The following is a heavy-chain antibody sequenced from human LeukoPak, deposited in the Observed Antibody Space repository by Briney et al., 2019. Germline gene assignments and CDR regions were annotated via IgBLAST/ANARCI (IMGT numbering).Heavy chain of an antibody. V-gene: IGHV4-34*01. CDR2: INHSGST. Sequence: SETLSLTCSVYGGSFSGYYWIWIPQPPGKGLEWIGEINHSGSTNYNPSLKSRVTISVDTSKNQFSLKLSSVTAADTAVYYCARVGERGAARPRFPLRYFQHWGQGTLVTVSS. J-gene: IGHJ1*01. CDR1: GGSFSGYY. D-gene: IGHD6-6*01. CDR3: ARVGERGAARPRFPLRYFQH.